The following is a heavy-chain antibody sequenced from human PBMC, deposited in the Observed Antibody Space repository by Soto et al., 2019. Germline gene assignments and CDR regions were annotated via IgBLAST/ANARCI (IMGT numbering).Heavy chain of an antibody. CDR2: INHSGST. D-gene: IGHD3-16*01. V-gene: IGHV4-34*01. J-gene: IGHJ5*02. CDR3: ARGGGRGGSPQEEKWFDP. Sequence: PSETLSLTCAVYGASFSGYYWTWIRQPPGKGLEWIGEINHSGSTNYNPSLKSRVTISVDTSKNQFSLKLSSVTAADTAVYYCARGGGRGGSPQEEKWFDPWGQGALVTVSS. CDR1: GASFSGYY.